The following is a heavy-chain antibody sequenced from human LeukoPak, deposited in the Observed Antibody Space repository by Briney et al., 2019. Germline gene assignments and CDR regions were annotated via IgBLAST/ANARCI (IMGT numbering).Heavy chain of an antibody. J-gene: IGHJ4*02. CDR1: GFTFSSYA. CDR3: AASPGIAAAGTG. CDR2: ISSSSSYI. Sequence: GGSLRLSCAASGFTFSSYAMSWVRQAPGKGLEWVSSISSSSSYIYYADSVKGRFTISRDNAKSSLYLQMNSLRAEDTAVYYCAASPGIAAAGTGGGQGTLVTVSS. D-gene: IGHD6-13*01. V-gene: IGHV3-21*01.